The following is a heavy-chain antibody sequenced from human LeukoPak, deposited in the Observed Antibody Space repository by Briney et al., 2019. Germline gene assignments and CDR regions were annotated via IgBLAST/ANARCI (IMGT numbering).Heavy chain of an antibody. D-gene: IGHD5-12*01. CDR1: GYTLTYYY. CDR3: SRASGSGYYGLDV. J-gene: IGHJ6*02. Sequence: GASVKVSCKTSGYTLTYYYMHGVRQAPGQGLKWMGWINPKNGGTKYTQKFQDRVTMTRDTSISTVYMELSSLRSDDTAVYYCSRASGSGYYGLDVWGQGTTVTVSS. CDR2: INPKNGGT. V-gene: IGHV1-2*02.